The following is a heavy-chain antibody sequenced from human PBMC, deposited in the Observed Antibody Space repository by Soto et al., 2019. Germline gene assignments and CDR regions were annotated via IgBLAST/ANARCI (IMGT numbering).Heavy chain of an antibody. CDR2: ISYSGTT. Sequence: SETLSLTCTVSDGSISSYYWSWIRQPPGKGLECIGYISYSGTTKYNPSLKNRVTILRDTSKNQFSLKLSSVTAADTAVYYCARSSSGSYYQHYRGQGALVTVPS. CDR1: DGSISSYY. V-gene: IGHV4-59*01. D-gene: IGHD3-10*01. J-gene: IGHJ4*02. CDR3: ARSSSGSYYQHY.